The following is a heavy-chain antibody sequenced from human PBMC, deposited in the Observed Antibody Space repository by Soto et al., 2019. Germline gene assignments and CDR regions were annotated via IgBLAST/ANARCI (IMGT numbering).Heavy chain of an antibody. D-gene: IGHD6-6*01. V-gene: IGHV3-30*03. CDR1: GFTFSSYG. J-gene: IGHJ5*02. CDR3: AHSRGYSSSPWFDP. Sequence: QVQLVESGGGVVQPGRSLRLSCAASGFTFSSYGMHWVRQAPGKGLEWVAVISYDGSNKYYADSVKGRFTISRDNSKNTLYLQMNSLRAEDTAVYYCAHSRGYSSSPWFDPWGQGTLVTVSS. CDR2: ISYDGSNK.